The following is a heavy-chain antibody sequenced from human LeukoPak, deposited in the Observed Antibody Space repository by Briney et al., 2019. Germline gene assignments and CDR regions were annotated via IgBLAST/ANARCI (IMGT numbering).Heavy chain of an antibody. CDR1: GFTFSSYG. V-gene: IGHV3-30*02. J-gene: IGHJ4*02. Sequence: GGSLRLSCAASGFTFSSYGMHWVRQAPGKGLEWVAFIRYDGSNKYYADSVKGRFTISRDNSKNTLYLQMHSLRPEDTAVYYCAKDLSTVSDFDYWGQGTLVTVSS. D-gene: IGHD2/OR15-2a*01. CDR3: AKDLSTVSDFDY. CDR2: IRYDGSNK.